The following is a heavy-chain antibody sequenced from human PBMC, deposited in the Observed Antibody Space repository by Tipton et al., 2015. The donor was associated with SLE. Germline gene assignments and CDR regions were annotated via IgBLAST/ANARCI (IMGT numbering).Heavy chain of an antibody. D-gene: IGHD3-16*01. J-gene: IGHJ4*02. CDR1: GYSISSGYY. V-gene: IGHV4-61*01. CDR3: ARSDGGY. CDR2: IHSSGST. Sequence: TLSLTCAVSGYSISSGYYWSWIRQPPGKGLEWIGYIHSSGSTNYNSSLESRVTISIDTSRNQFSLKLTSVTAADTAVYYCARSDGGYWGRGTLVTVSS.